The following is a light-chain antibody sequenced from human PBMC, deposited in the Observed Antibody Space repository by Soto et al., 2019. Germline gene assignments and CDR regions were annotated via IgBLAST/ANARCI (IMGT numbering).Light chain of an antibody. CDR3: CSYAGSYTPVV. CDR2: DVS. Sequence: QSALTQPRSVSGSPGQSVTISCTGTSSDVGGYNYVSWYQQYPGKAPKLMIYDVSKRPSGVPDRFSGSKSGNTASLTISGLQAEDEADYYCCSYAGSYTPVVFGGGTKVTVL. J-gene: IGLJ2*01. V-gene: IGLV2-11*01. CDR1: SSDVGGYNY.